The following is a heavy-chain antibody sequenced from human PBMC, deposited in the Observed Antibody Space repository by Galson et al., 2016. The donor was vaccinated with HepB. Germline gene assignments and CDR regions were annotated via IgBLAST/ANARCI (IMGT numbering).Heavy chain of an antibody. CDR2: ISYNVGNK. Sequence: SLRLSCAASGFTFSSFALPWVRQPPGKGLEWVASISYNVGNKHFLDSVKGRFTISRDILKNSLFLQMNSLRAEDTATYYCARIEPTNKVFGLVIQWNNCLDPWGQGILVTVSS. V-gene: IGHV3-30-3*01. D-gene: IGHD3-3*01. CDR3: ARIEPTNKVFGLVIQWNNCLDP. CDR1: GFTFSSFA. J-gene: IGHJ5*02.